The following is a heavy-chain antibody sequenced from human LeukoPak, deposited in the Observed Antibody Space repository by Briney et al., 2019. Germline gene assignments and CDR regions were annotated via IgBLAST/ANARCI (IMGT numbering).Heavy chain of an antibody. Sequence: PSETLSLTCTVSGGSISSGSYYWSWIRQPAGRGLEWIGRIYTSGSTNYNPSLKSRATISVDTSKNYVSLKLSSVTAADTAVYYCMRVHGGYDYYWGQGTLVTVSS. D-gene: IGHD5-12*01. CDR3: MRVHGGYDYY. V-gene: IGHV4-61*02. CDR2: IYTSGST. J-gene: IGHJ4*02. CDR1: GGSISSGSYY.